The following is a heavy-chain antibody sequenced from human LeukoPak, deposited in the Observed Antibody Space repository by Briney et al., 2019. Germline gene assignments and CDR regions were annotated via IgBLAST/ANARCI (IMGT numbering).Heavy chain of an antibody. J-gene: IGHJ4*02. CDR3: AREVDRSFDY. CDR1: GDSISSSSYY. V-gene: IGHV4-39*02. CDR2: IYYSGTT. Sequence: SETLSLTCTVSGDSISSSSYYWAWIRQPPGKGLEWIGSIYYSGTTYYNPSLKSRVTISVDTSRNQFSLKVGSVTDADTAVYYCAREVDRSFDYWGQGTLVTVSS. D-gene: IGHD3-22*01.